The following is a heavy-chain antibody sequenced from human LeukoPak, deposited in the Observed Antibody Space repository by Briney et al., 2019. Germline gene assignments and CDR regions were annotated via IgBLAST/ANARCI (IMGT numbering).Heavy chain of an antibody. CDR1: GFTVSSNY. CDR3: ARLVAVAEYFDY. CDR2: IYSGGST. Sequence: GGSLRLSCAASGFTVSSNYMSWVRQAPGKGLEWVSVIYSGGSTYYADSVKGRFTISRDNSKNTLYLQMNSLRAEDTAVYYCARLVAVAEYFDYWGQGTLVTVSS. V-gene: IGHV3-53*01. D-gene: IGHD6-19*01. J-gene: IGHJ4*02.